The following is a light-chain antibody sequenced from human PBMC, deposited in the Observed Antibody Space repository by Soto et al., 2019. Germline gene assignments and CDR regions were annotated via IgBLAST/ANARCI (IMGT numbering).Light chain of an antibody. CDR3: HQYGSSPT. CDR2: GAS. J-gene: IGKJ5*01. V-gene: IGKV3-20*01. CDR1: QSITSN. Sequence: EIVMTQSPATVSVSPGERATLSCRASQSITSNLAWYQQKPGQAPRLLIYGASSRVTGIPDRFSGSGSGTDFTLTISRLEPEDFAVYYCHQYGSSPTFGQGTRLEIK.